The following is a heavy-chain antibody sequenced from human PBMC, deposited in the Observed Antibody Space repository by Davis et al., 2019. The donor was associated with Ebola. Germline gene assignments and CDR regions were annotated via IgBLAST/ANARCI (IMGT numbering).Heavy chain of an antibody. V-gene: IGHV3-23*01. D-gene: IGHD6-13*01. CDR2: ISGSGGST. CDR3: ARGGYSSSWPVAFDI. J-gene: IGHJ3*02. CDR1: GFTFSSYA. Sequence: SLNTSCAASGFTFSSYAMSWVRQAPGKGLEWVSAISGSGGSTYYADSVKGRFTISRDNSKNTLYLQMNSLRAEDTAVYYCARGGYSSSWPVAFDIWGQGTMVTVSS.